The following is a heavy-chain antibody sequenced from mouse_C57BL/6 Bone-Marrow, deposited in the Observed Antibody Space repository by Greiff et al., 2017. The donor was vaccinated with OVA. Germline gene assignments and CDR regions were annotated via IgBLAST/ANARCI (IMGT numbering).Heavy chain of an antibody. CDR3: TRGYDYDDYFDY. J-gene: IGHJ2*01. CDR2: ISSGGDYI. CDR1: GFTFSSYA. D-gene: IGHD2-4*01. V-gene: IGHV5-9-1*02. Sequence: EVQLVESGEGLVKPGGSLKLSCAASGFTFSSYAMSWVRQTPEKRLEWVAYISSGGDYIYYADTVKGRFTISRDNARNTLYLQMSSLKSEDTAMYYCTRGYDYDDYFDYWGQGTTLTVSS.